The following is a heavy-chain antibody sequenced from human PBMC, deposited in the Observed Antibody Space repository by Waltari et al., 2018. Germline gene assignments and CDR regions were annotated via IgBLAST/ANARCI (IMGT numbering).Heavy chain of an antibody. CDR2: IKQDGSEK. V-gene: IGHV3-7*01. CDR3: ARGIYQDYFDY. J-gene: IGHJ4*02. Sequence: EVQLVESGGGLVQPGGSLRLSCAASGFTFSSYWMSLVRQAPGKGLEWVANIKQDGSEKYYVDSVKGRFTISRDNAKNSRYLQMNSLRAEDTAVYYCARGIYQDYFDYWGQGTLVTVSS. CDR1: GFTFSSYW. D-gene: IGHD2-2*01.